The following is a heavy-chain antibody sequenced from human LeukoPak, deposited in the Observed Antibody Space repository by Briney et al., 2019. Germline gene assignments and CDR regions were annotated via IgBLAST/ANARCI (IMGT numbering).Heavy chain of an antibody. D-gene: IGHD2-15*01. J-gene: IGHJ4*02. CDR3: AKLCSGGSCYWYY. Sequence: CAMSWVRQALGKGLKWVSHISASGRTTDYADSVKGRFTISRDNSKNTVYLQMNSLRAEDTAVYYCAKLCSGGSCYWYYWGQGTLVTVPS. CDR1: CA. CDR2: ISASGRTT. V-gene: IGHV3-23*01.